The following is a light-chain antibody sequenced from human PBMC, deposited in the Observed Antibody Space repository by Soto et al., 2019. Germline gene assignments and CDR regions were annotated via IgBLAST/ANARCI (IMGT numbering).Light chain of an antibody. CDR2: DVS. CDR3: SSYISSRTLYVV. J-gene: IGLJ2*01. CDR1: SSDVGGYNY. Sequence: QSALTQPASVSGSPGQSITISCTGTSSDVGGYNYVSWYQQHPGKAPKLMIYDVSNRPSGVSNRFSGSESGNTASLTISGLQAEDEADYSCSSYISSRTLYVVFGGGTKLTVL. V-gene: IGLV2-14*01.